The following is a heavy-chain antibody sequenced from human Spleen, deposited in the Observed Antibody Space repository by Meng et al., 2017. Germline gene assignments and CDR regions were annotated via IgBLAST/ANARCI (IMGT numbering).Heavy chain of an antibody. D-gene: IGHD2-15*01. J-gene: IGHJ6*02. CDR1: GGSFSDYY. Sequence: GSLRLSCVVSGGSFSDYYWSWIRQPPGKGLEWIGEINHSGSTNYNPSLESRATISVDTSQNNLSLKLSSVTAADTAVYYCARDKEYCSGGSCLTRGYYYGMDVWGQGTTVTVSS. CDR3: ARDKEYCSGGSCLTRGYYYGMDV. V-gene: IGHV4-34*01. CDR2: INHSGST.